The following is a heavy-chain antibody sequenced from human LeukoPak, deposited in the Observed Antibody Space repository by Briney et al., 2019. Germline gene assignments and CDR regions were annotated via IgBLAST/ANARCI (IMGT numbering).Heavy chain of an antibody. J-gene: IGHJ4*02. CDR3: ARGGYSHGLFDY. V-gene: IGHV3-30*03. D-gene: IGHD5-18*01. Sequence: GGSLRLSCAASGFTFSSYGMHWVRQAPGKGLEWVAVISYDGSNKYYADSVKGRFTISRDNSKNTLYLQMNSLRAEDTAVYYCARGGYSHGLFDYWGQGTLVTVSS. CDR2: ISYDGSNK. CDR1: GFTFSSYG.